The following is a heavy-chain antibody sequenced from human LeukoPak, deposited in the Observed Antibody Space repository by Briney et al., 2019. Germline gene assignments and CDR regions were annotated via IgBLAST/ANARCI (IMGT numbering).Heavy chain of an antibody. V-gene: IGHV3-23*01. CDR3: AKCGNSGCHLIDY. Sequence: GGSLRLSCAASGFTFNTNAMSWVRQAPGKGLEWVSAISGRTGGTYYADSVKGRYTISRDNSKSTLYLQMDSLRAEDTAVYYCAKCGNSGCHLIDYWGQGTLVTVSS. CDR1: GFTFNTNA. CDR2: ISGRTGGT. D-gene: IGHD5-12*01. J-gene: IGHJ4*02.